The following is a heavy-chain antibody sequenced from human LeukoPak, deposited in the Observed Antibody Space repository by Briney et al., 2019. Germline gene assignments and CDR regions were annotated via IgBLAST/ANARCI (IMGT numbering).Heavy chain of an antibody. CDR1: GFTFSSYD. CDR3: AKGSKGTVTFDY. V-gene: IGHV3-30*18. J-gene: IGHJ4*02. Sequence: GGSLRLSCAASGFTFSSYDMHWVRQAPGKGLEWVAVISYDGSNKYYADSVKGRFTISRDNSKNTLYLQMNSLRAEDTAVYYCAKGSKGTVTFDYWGQGTLVTVSS. D-gene: IGHD4-17*01. CDR2: ISYDGSNK.